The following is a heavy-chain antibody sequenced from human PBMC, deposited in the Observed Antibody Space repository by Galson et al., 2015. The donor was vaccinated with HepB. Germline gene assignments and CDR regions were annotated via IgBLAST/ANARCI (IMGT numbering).Heavy chain of an antibody. CDR1: GFTFSSHA. J-gene: IGHJ4*02. CDR3: AGTAGNYYYYFDY. Sequence: SLRLSCAVSGFTFSSHAMTWVRQAPGKGLEWVSAISGSGGSTNYADSVKGRFTISRDNSQNTLYLQMNSLRAEDTAVYFCAGTAGNYYYYFDYWGQGTLVTVSS. D-gene: IGHD4-11*01. V-gene: IGHV3-23*01. CDR2: ISGSGGST.